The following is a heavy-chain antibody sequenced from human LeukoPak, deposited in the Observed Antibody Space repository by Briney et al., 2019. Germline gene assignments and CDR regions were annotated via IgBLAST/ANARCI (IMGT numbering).Heavy chain of an antibody. V-gene: IGHV3-23*01. CDR1: GFTFSSYA. J-gene: IGHJ4*02. Sequence: GGSLRLSCAASGFTFSSYAMSWVRQAPGKGLEWVSGTSGSGGRTYYADSVKGRFTISRENSKNTLYLQMNSLRAEDTAVYYCAKVRLYGDYPEIDYWGQGTLVAVSS. CDR3: AKVRLYGDYPEIDY. CDR2: TSGSGGRT. D-gene: IGHD4-17*01.